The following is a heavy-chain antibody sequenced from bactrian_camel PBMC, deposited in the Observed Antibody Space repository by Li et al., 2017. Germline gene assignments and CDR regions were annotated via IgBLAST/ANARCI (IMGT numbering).Heavy chain of an antibody. Sequence: DVQLVESGGGLVQPGGSLRLSCAAPAITFSSYYMTWVRQAPGKGLEWVSTIYIDGVSTFYADSVKGRFTISLDNTKNTMYLQMNSLKPEDTGMYYCGARGLSGCSVNAPFNHWGQGTQVTVS. J-gene: IGHJ4*01. V-gene: IGHV3S13*01. CDR1: AITFSSYY. CDR3: GARGLSGCSVNAPFNH. D-gene: IGHD3*01. CDR2: IYIDGVST.